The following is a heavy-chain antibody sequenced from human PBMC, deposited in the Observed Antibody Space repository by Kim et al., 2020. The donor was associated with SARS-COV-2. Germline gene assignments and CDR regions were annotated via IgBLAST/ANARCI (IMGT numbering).Heavy chain of an antibody. J-gene: IGHJ4*02. D-gene: IGHD6-19*01. CDR1: GFTFSSYA. CDR2: ICYDGSNT. V-gene: IGHV3-33*06. Sequence: GGSLRLSCAASGFTFSSYAMRWVRQAPGKGLEWVAVICYDGSNTYYADSVKGRFTISRDNSKNTLYLQMNNLRAEDTAVYYCAKEGYNSTGCDLGYWGQGTLGTVS. CDR3: AKEGYNSTGCDLGY.